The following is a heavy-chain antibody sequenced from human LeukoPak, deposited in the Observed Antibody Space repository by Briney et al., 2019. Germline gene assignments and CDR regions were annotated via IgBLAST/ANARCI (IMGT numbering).Heavy chain of an antibody. V-gene: IGHV3-23*01. D-gene: IGHD6-13*01. CDR3: ARAPPGIAAAGKISYYYYGMDV. Sequence: PGGSLRLSCSASGFTFSSYAMSWVRQAPGKGLEWVSGISVSDRSTYYADSVEGRFTISRDNSKNTLYLQMNSLRAEDTAVYYCARAPPGIAAAGKISYYYYGMDVWGQGTTVTVSS. CDR2: ISVSDRST. CDR1: GFTFSSYA. J-gene: IGHJ6*02.